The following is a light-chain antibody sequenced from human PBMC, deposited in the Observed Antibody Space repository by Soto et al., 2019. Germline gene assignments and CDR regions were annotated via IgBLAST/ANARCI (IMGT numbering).Light chain of an antibody. J-gene: IGKJ1*01. CDR1: QSISHW. CDR3: QQYNSYWT. Sequence: DIQMTQSPSTLSASVGDRVTITCRASQSISHWLAWYQQKPGKAPKLLIYEASSLESGVPSRFSGSGSGTEFTLTISSLQPDDFANYYCQQYNSYWTFGQGTKVEIK. V-gene: IGKV1-5*03. CDR2: EAS.